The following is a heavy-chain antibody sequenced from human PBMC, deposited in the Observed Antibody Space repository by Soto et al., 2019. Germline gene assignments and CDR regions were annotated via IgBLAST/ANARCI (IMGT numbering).Heavy chain of an antibody. CDR3: AREWELLGSAFDI. V-gene: IGHV3-7*03. D-gene: IGHD1-26*01. Sequence: GGSLRLSCAASGFTFSSYWMSWVRQAPGKGLEWVANIKQDGSEKYYVDSVKGRFTISRDNAKNSLYLQMNSLRAEDTAVYYCAREWELLGSAFDIWGQGTMVTVSS. CDR1: GFTFSSYW. J-gene: IGHJ3*02. CDR2: IKQDGSEK.